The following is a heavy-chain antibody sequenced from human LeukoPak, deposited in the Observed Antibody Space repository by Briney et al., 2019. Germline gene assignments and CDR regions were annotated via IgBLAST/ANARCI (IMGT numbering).Heavy chain of an antibody. CDR3: AKAVWFGELLGTLGY. Sequence: GGSLRLSCAASGFTFSSYGMHWVRQAPGKGLEWVAVISYDGSNKYYADSVKGRFTISRDNSKNTLYLQMNSLRAEDTAVYYCAKAVWFGELLGTLGYWGQGTLVTVSS. CDR1: GFTFSSYG. CDR2: ISYDGSNK. V-gene: IGHV3-30*18. J-gene: IGHJ4*02. D-gene: IGHD3-10*01.